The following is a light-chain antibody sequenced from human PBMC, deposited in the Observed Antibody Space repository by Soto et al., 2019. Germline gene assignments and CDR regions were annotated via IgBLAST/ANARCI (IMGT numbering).Light chain of an antibody. CDR2: GVS. V-gene: IGKV3-20*01. J-gene: IGKJ5*01. CDR1: QRLSASD. Sequence: DSVWTPTPGTLSLFPGQRATLSCRASQRLSASDIAWYQQKPGQAPKFLIYGVSRRATGIPDRFSGSGSGTDFTLTISRLEPEDFAVYHCQQYGSSPRITFGQGTLLEI. CDR3: QQYGSSPRIT.